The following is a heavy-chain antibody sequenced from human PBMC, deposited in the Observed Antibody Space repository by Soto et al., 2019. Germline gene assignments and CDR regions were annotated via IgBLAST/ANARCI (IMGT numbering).Heavy chain of an antibody. J-gene: IGHJ6*02. CDR2: ISSSGSTI. CDR3: AKDGAPRITIFEVRYGMDV. D-gene: IGHD3-9*01. Sequence: PGGSLRLSCAASGFALSDYYMTWIRQAPGKGLEWVSYISSSGSTIYHADSVKGRFTISRDNSKNTLYLQMNSLRAEDTAVYYCAKDGAPRITIFEVRYGMDVWGQGTTVTVSS. V-gene: IGHV3-11*01. CDR1: GFALSDYY.